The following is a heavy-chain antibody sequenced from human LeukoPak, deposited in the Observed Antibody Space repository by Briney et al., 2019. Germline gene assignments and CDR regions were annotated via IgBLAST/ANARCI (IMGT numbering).Heavy chain of an antibody. CDR3: AAQRITMVRGVTFDY. Sequence: PSETLSLTCTVSGGSVSSYYWSWIRQPPGKGLEWIGYMYYSGSTNYNPSLKSRVTISIDTSKNQFSLKLNSVTAADTAVYYCAAQRITMVRGVTFDYWGQGTLVTVPS. CDR1: GGSVSSYY. J-gene: IGHJ4*02. CDR2: MYYSGST. D-gene: IGHD3-10*01. V-gene: IGHV4-59*02.